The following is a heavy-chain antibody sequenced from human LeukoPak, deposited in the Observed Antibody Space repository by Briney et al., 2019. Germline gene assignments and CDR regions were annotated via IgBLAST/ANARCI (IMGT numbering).Heavy chain of an antibody. CDR2: ISYDGSNK. D-gene: IGHD6-6*01. V-gene: IGHV3-30*01. CDR3: ARVAYSSSSHYFDY. J-gene: IGHJ4*02. Sequence: GRSLRLSCAASGFTFSSYAMHWVRQAPGKGLEWVAVISYDGSNKYYADSVKGRFTISGDNSKNTLYLQMNSLRAEDTAVYYCARVAYSSSSHYFDYWGQGTLVTVSS. CDR1: GFTFSSYA.